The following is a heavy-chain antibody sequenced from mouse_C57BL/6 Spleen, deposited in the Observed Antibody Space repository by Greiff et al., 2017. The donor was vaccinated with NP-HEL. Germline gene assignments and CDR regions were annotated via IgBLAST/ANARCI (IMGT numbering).Heavy chain of an antibody. Sequence: EVKLMESGGGLVKPGGSLKLSCAASGFTFSDYGMHWVRQAPEKGLEWVAYISSGSSTIYYADTVKGRFTISRDNAKNTLFLQMTSLRSEDTAMYYCASHDGYDYSAWFAYWGQGTLVTVSA. D-gene: IGHD2-2*01. CDR1: GFTFSDYG. CDR3: ASHDGYDYSAWFAY. CDR2: ISSGSSTI. J-gene: IGHJ3*01. V-gene: IGHV5-17*01.